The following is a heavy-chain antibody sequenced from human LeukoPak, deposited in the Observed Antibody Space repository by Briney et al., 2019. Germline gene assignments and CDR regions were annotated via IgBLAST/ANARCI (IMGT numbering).Heavy chain of an antibody. CDR1: GFTFSSYA. J-gene: IGHJ4*02. Sequence: GGPPRLSCAASGFTFSSYAMHWVRQAPGKGLEWVAVISYDGSNKYYADSVKGRFTISRDNSKNTLYLQMNSLRAEDTAVYYCAREDRNAGFGPHWDYWGQGTLVTVSS. CDR2: ISYDGSNK. D-gene: IGHD3-10*01. CDR3: AREDRNAGFGPHWDY. V-gene: IGHV3-30-3*01.